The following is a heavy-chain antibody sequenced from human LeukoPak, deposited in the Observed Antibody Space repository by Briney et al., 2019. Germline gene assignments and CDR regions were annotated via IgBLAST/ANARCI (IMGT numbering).Heavy chain of an antibody. CDR3: AKFTSGEVRYFDY. J-gene: IGHJ4*02. CDR2: IYSGGST. Sequence: GGSLRLSCAASGFTVSSNFMTWVRRAPGKGLEWVSVIYSGGSTYYADSVKGRFTISRDNSKNTLYLQMNSLRAEDTAVYYCAKFTSGEVRYFDYWGQGTLVTVSS. CDR1: GFTVSSNF. V-gene: IGHV3-53*01. D-gene: IGHD3-10*01.